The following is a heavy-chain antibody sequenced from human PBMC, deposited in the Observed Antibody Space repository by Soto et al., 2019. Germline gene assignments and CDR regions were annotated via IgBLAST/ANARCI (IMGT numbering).Heavy chain of an antibody. CDR2: LVPIFLTA. CDR3: TRGLGYSAS. CDR1: GDNFNNYA. Sequence: QVQLVQSGTEVKKPGSSVKVSCQASGDNFNNYAINWVRQAPGQGLEWMGGLVPIFLTANYAQKFQGRVTITADSSKSSAYMELSSLISEDTAVNYCTRGLGYSASWGQGTLVTVSS. V-gene: IGHV1-69*06. D-gene: IGHD7-27*01. J-gene: IGHJ4*02.